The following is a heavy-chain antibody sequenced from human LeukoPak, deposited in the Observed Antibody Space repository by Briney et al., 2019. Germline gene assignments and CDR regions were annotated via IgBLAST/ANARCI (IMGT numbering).Heavy chain of an antibody. CDR2: ISGSGGST. Sequence: GGSLRLSCAASGFTFSSYAMSWVRQAPGKGLEWVSAISGSGGSTYYADSVKGRFTISRDNSKNTLYLQMNSLRAEDTAVYYCARLYYYGSGSYVDYWGQGTLVTVSS. D-gene: IGHD3-10*01. CDR1: GFTFSSYA. V-gene: IGHV3-23*01. J-gene: IGHJ4*02. CDR3: ARLYYYGSGSYVDY.